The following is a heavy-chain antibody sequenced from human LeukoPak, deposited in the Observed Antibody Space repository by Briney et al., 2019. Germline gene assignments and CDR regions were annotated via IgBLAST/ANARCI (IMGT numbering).Heavy chain of an antibody. CDR3: AKDLRRGYSYYYGMDV. J-gene: IGHJ6*02. CDR1: GFTFDDYA. CDR2: ISWNSGSI. V-gene: IGHV3-9*01. Sequence: PGGSLRLSCAASGFTFDDYAMHWVRQAPGKGLEWVSGISWNSGSIGYADSVKGRFTISRDNAKNSLYLQMNSLRAEDTALYYCAKDLRRGYSYYYGMDVWGQGTTVTVSS. D-gene: IGHD1-1*01.